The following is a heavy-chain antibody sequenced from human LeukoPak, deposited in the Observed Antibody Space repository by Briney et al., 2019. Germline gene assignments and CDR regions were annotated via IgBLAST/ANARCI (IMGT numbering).Heavy chain of an antibody. CDR1: GFTFSDQS. CDR3: AREWLS. Sequence: PGGSLRLSCAASGFTFSDQSMNWVRQAPGKGLEWVANIKQDGSEKYYVDSVKGRFTISRDNAKNSLYLQMNSLRAEDTAVYYCAREWLSWGQGTLVTVSS. CDR2: IKQDGSEK. J-gene: IGHJ4*02. V-gene: IGHV3-7*01. D-gene: IGHD3-22*01.